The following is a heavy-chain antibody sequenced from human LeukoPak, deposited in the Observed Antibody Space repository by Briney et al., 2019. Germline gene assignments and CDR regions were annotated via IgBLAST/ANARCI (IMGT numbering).Heavy chain of an antibody. Sequence: PGGSLRLSCAASGFTFSSYAMSWVRQAPGKGLEWVSAISGSGGSTYYADSVKGRFTISRDNSKNTLYLQMNSLRAEDTAVYYCVKSGYCSSTSCYGHYYYYYGMDVWGQGTTVTVSS. CDR2: ISGSGGST. V-gene: IGHV3-23*01. CDR3: VKSGYCSSTSCYGHYYYYYGMDV. CDR1: GFTFSSYA. J-gene: IGHJ6*02. D-gene: IGHD2-2*03.